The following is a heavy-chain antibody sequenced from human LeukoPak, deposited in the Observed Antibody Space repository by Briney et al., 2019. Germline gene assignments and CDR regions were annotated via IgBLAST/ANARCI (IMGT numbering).Heavy chain of an antibody. J-gene: IGHJ4*02. CDR3: AKVAASEYYFDY. CDR2: ISYDGSNK. V-gene: IGHV3-30*18. CDR1: GFTFSSYV. D-gene: IGHD2/OR15-2a*01. Sequence: GRSLRLSCAASGFTFSSYVMHWVRQAPGKGLEWVAVISYDGSNKYYADSVKGRFTISRDNSKNTLYLQMNSLRAEDTAVYYCAKVAASEYYFDYWGQGTLVTVSS.